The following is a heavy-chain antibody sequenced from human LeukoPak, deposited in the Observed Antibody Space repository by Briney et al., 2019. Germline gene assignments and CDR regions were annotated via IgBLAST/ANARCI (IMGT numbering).Heavy chain of an antibody. Sequence: SVKVSCKASGGTFSSYAISWVRQAPGQGLEWMGRIIPILGIANYAQKFQGRVTITADKSTSTAYMELSSLRSEDTAVYYCARERTMIVQVRAFDIWGQGKMVTVSS. CDR2: IIPILGIA. CDR3: ARERTMIVQVRAFDI. J-gene: IGHJ3*02. D-gene: IGHD3-22*01. CDR1: GGTFSSYA. V-gene: IGHV1-69*04.